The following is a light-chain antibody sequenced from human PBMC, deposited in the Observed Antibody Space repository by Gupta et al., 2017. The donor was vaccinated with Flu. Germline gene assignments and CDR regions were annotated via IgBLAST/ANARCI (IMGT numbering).Light chain of an antibody. CDR3: QQHSNWPPFT. CDR1: HSVSTY. J-gene: IGKJ4*01. Sequence: EIVLTQSPATLSVSPGERATLFCRASHSVSTYLAWYQHKPGQAPRLLIYGASNRAAGIPARFSGSGSGTDFTLTISSLEPEDFAVYYCQQHSNWPPFTFGGGTKVEIK. CDR2: GAS. V-gene: IGKV3-11*01.